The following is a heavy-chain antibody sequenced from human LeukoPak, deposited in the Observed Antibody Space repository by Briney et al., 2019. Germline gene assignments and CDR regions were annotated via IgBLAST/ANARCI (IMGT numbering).Heavy chain of an antibody. D-gene: IGHD3-9*01. J-gene: IGHJ4*02. CDR2: ISGSGGST. CDR3: SKHTTGYDILTGYYYC. CDR1: GFTFSSYS. V-gene: IGHV3-23*01. Sequence: GGSLRLSCAASGFTFSSYSMNWVRQAPGKGLEWVSAISGSGGSTYYADSVKGRFTISRDNSKNTLYLQMNSLRAEDTAVYYCSKHTTGYDILTGYYYCWGQGTLVTVSS.